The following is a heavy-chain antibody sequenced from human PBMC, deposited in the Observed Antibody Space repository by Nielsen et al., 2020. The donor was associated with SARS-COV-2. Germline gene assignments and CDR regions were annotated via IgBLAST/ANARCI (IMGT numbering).Heavy chain of an antibody. CDR1: GFTFSDSD. CDR2: VSWSGSRT. CDR3: ARVAPTSYRVGYFDY. Sequence: GESLKISCAASGFTFSDSDMDSVLQSPGRGLEWVSGVSWSGSRTHYADSVKGRFTISRDNSKNTLYLQMNSLRAEDTAVYYCARVAPTSYRVGYFDYWGQGTLVTVSS. D-gene: IGHD5/OR15-5a*01. J-gene: IGHJ4*02. V-gene: IGHV3-35*01.